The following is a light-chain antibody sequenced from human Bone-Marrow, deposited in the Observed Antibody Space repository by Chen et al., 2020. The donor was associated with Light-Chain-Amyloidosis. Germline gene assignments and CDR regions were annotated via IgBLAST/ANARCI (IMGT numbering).Light chain of an antibody. CDR3: QHYGNSPPWT. CDR2: AAS. Sequence: IVLTQSPGTLSLSPGERATLSCRDSQSVSSDYLAWYQQKPGQAPRLLIYAASSRATGIPDRFRGSGSGSDFTLTISRLEPEDFAVYYCQHYGNSPPWTFGQGTKVEIK. J-gene: IGKJ1*01. CDR1: QSVSSDY. V-gene: IGKV3-20*01.